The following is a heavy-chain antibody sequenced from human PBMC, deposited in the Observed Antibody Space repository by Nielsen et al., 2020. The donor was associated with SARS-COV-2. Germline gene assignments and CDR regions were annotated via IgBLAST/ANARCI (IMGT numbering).Heavy chain of an antibody. Sequence: GGSLRLSCAASEFTFSDYAMHWVRQAPGKGLEWVSVISSDGTNKYYADSVKGRFTISRDNSKNTLYLQMNSLRAEDTAVYYCAKVETGGGTIDYWGQGTLVTVSS. J-gene: IGHJ4*02. V-gene: IGHV3-30-3*01. CDR2: ISSDGTNK. CDR3: AKVETGGGTIDY. CDR1: EFTFSDYA. D-gene: IGHD1-26*01.